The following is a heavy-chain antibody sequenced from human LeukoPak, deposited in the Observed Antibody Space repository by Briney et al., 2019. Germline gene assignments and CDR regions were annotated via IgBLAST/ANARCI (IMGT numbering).Heavy chain of an antibody. CDR1: GFTFSSYG. D-gene: IGHD5-18*01. CDR2: IWYDGSNK. CDR3: ARSNFKDTAMGEFDY. J-gene: IGHJ4*02. V-gene: IGHV3-33*01. Sequence: GGSLRLSCAASGFTFSSYGMHWVRQAPGKGLEWVAVIWYDGSNKYYADSVKGRFTISRDNSKNTLYLQMNSLRAEDTAVYYCARSNFKDTAMGEFDYWGQETLVTVSS.